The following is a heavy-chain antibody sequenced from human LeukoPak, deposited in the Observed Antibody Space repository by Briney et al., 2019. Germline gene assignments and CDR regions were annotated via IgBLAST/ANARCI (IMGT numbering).Heavy chain of an antibody. CDR1: GYTFTGYY. J-gene: IGHJ4*02. V-gene: IGHV1-2*02. CDR3: TRDLKLYSSSSNYFDY. D-gene: IGHD6-6*01. CDR2: INPNSGGT. Sequence: ASVKVSCKASGYTFTGYYMHWVRQAPGQGLEWMGWINPNSGGTNYAQKFQGRVTITADESTSTAYMEVGSLTSEDTAVYYCTRDLKLYSSSSNYFDYWGQGTLVTVSS.